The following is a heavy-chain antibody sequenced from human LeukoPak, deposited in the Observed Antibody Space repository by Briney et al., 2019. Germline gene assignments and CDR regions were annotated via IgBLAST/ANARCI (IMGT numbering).Heavy chain of an antibody. CDR2: ISGSGGST. Sequence: GGSLRLSCAASGFTFSSYAMSWARQAPGKGLEWVSAISGSGGSTYYADSVKGRFTISRDNSKNTLYLQMNSLRAEDTAVYYCAKAEGVYYDILTGYSYYFDYWGQGTLVTVSS. D-gene: IGHD3-9*01. V-gene: IGHV3-23*01. CDR3: AKAEGVYYDILTGYSYYFDY. CDR1: GFTFSSYA. J-gene: IGHJ4*02.